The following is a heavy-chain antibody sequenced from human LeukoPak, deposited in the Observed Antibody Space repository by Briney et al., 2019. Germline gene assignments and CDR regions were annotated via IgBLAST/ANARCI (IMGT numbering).Heavy chain of an antibody. CDR2: IYPGDSDT. V-gene: IGHV5-51*01. CDR1: GYSFTNYW. Sequence: GESLKISCKGSGYSFTNYWIAWVRQMPGKGLEWMGIIYPGDSDTRYSPSFQGQVTISVDKSISTAYLQWSSLKASDTAMYYCARHSDYGDTSDLSRAMDVWGQGTTVSVSS. J-gene: IGHJ6*02. CDR3: ARHSDYGDTSDLSRAMDV. D-gene: IGHD4-23*01.